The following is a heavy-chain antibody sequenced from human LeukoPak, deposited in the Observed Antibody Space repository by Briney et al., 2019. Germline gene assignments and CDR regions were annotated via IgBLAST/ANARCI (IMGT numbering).Heavy chain of an antibody. Sequence: SETLSLTCAVSGGSISSDYHYWSWIRQPPGKGLEWIGYIYHSGSTYYNPSLKSRLTMSVDRSKNQFSLKVNSVTAADTAVYFCARARIAARRGASEYYFDYWGQGTLVTVSS. CDR1: GGSISSDYHY. V-gene: IGHV4-30-2*01. CDR2: IYHSGST. CDR3: ARARIAARRGASEYYFDY. J-gene: IGHJ4*02. D-gene: IGHD6-6*01.